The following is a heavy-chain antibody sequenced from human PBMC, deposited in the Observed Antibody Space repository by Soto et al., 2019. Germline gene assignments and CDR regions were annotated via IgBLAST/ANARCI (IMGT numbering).Heavy chain of an antibody. V-gene: IGHV3-49*03. CDR3: TRGVAAAGDH. CDR1: GFTFGAYT. CDR2: IRGEDYGGTT. D-gene: IGHD6-13*01. Sequence: EVQVVESGGAWVQPGRSLRLSCSTSGFTFGAYTMTWFRQAPGKGLEWVAFIRGEDYGGTTEYAASVKGRFTVSRDNSKGVAYLEMNNLKSDDTAVYYCTRGVAAAGDHWGRGTLVTVSS. J-gene: IGHJ4*02.